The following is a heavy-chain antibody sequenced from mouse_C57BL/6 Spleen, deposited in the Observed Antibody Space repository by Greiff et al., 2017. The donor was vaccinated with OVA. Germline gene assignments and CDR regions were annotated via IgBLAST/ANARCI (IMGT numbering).Heavy chain of an antibody. J-gene: IGHJ2*01. D-gene: IGHD2-4*01. V-gene: IGHV5-6*02. CDR3: ARHDTMIRGADY. Sequence: DVMLVESGGDLVKPGGSLKLSCAASGFTFSSYGMSWVRQTPDKRLEWVATISSGGSSTYYPDRVKGRFTISRDNAKNTLYLQMSSLKSEDTAMYYCARHDTMIRGADYWGQGTTLTVSS. CDR2: ISSGGSST. CDR1: GFTFSSYG.